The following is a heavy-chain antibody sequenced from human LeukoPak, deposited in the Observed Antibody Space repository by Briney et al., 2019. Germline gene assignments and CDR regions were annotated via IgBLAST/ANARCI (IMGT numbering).Heavy chain of an antibody. CDR3: ARDLGTYYYDFDY. V-gene: IGHV1-2*02. Sequence: ASVKVSCKASGYTFTGYYMHWVRQAPGQGLEWMGWINPNSGGTNYAQKFQGRVTMTRDTSISTAYMELSRLRSDDTAVYYCARDLGTYYYDFDYWGQGTLVTASS. CDR2: INPNSGGT. CDR1: GYTFTGYY. D-gene: IGHD3-10*01. J-gene: IGHJ4*02.